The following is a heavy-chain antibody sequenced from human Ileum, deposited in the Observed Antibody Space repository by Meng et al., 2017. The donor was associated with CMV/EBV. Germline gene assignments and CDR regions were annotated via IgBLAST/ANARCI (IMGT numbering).Heavy chain of an antibody. J-gene: IGHJ4*02. CDR2: IYYSGST. D-gene: IGHD2-2*01. CDR1: GGSISSNNFY. CDR3: ARRPWDTVPAAAPFDY. Sequence: SETLSLTCTVSGGSISSNNFYWGWIRQPPGKGLEWIGSIYYSGSTDYNPSLKSRVTMSIDRAKNQFSLRLTSVTVADTAVYYCARRPWDTVPAAAPFDYWGQGTLVTVSS. V-gene: IGHV4-39*01.